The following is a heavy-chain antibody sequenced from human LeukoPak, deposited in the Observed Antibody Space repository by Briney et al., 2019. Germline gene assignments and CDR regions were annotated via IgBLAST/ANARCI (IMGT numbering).Heavy chain of an antibody. Sequence: SETLSLTCTVSGGSISSSNYYWGWIRQPPGKGLEWIGSIYYSGSTYYKTSLESRVTMSVDTSNDQFSLELSSVTAADTAVYYCARTQYYDFWSGRRPAFDIWGQGTMVTVSS. D-gene: IGHD3-3*01. CDR3: ARTQYYDFWSGRRPAFDI. CDR2: IYYSGST. J-gene: IGHJ3*02. CDR1: GGSISSSNYY. V-gene: IGHV4-39*01.